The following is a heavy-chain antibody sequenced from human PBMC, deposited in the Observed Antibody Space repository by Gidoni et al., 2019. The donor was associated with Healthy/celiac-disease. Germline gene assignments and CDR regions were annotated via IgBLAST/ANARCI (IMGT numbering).Heavy chain of an antibody. D-gene: IGHD3-3*01. V-gene: IGHV1-46*03. CDR1: GYTFTSYY. J-gene: IGHJ4*02. CDR2: INPSGGST. Sequence: QVQLVQSGAEVKKPGASVKVSCKASGYTFTSYYMHWVRQAPGQGLEWMGIINPSGGSTSYAQKFQGRVTMTRDTSTSTVYMELSSLRSEDTAVYYCARLAAGGITIFGVVHPDYWGQGTLVTVSS. CDR3: ARLAAGGITIFGVVHPDY.